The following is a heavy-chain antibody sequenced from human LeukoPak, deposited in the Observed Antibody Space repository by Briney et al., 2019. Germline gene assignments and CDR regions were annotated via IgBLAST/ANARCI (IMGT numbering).Heavy chain of an antibody. CDR3: ARDRNYGDYVYAY. CDR1: GFTVSSNY. D-gene: IGHD4-17*01. Sequence: GGSLRLSCAASGFTVSSNYMSWVRQAPGKGLEWVSVIYSGGSTYYADSVKGRFTISRDNSKNTLYLQMNSLRAEDTAVYYCARDRNYGDYVYAYWGQGTLVIVSS. V-gene: IGHV3-53*01. CDR2: IYSGGST. J-gene: IGHJ4*02.